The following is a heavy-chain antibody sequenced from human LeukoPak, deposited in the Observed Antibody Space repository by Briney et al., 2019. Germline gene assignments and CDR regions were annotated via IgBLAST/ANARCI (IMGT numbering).Heavy chain of an antibody. V-gene: IGHV4-34*01. J-gene: IGHJ4*02. CDR1: GGSFSGYY. CDR2: INHSGST. CDR3: ARQIAILTGYRGRLDY. Sequence: KSSETLSLTCAVYGGSFSGYYWSWIRQPPGKGLEWIGEINHSGSTNYNPSLKSRVTISVDTSKNQFSLKLSSVTAADTAVYYCARQIAILTGYRGRLDYWGQGTLVTVSS. D-gene: IGHD3-9*01.